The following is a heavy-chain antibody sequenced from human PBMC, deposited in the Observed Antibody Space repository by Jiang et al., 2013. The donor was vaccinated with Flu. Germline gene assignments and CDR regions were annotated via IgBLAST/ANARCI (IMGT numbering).Heavy chain of an antibody. D-gene: IGHD5-24*01. CDR2: IYYSGST. CDR3: ARENRDGYNYAIWFDP. V-gene: IGHV4-59*01. J-gene: IGHJ5*02. CDR1: GGSISSYY. Sequence: VKPSETLSLTCTVSGGSISSYYWSWIRQPPGKGLEWIGYIYYSGSTNYNPSLKSRVTISVDTSKNQFSLKLSSVTAADTAVYYCARENRDGYNYAIWFDPWGQGTLVTVSS.